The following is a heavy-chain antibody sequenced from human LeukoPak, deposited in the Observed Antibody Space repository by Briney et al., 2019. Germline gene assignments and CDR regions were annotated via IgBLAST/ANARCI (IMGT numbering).Heavy chain of an antibody. D-gene: IGHD4-17*01. Sequence: PGGSLRLSCAASGFTFSSYAMSWVRQAPGKGLEWVSAISGSGGSTYYADSVKGRCTISRDNSKNTLYLQMNSLRAEDTAVYYCAKAYGDYKKYYFDYWGQGTLVTVSS. J-gene: IGHJ4*02. CDR3: AKAYGDYKKYYFDY. V-gene: IGHV3-23*01. CDR1: GFTFSSYA. CDR2: ISGSGGST.